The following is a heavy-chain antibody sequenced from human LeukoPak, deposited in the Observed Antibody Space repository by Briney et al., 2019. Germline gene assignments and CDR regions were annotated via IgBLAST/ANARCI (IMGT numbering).Heavy chain of an antibody. D-gene: IGHD3-3*01. V-gene: IGHV4-4*07. CDR2: VYTSGST. CDR1: GGSISSYY. Sequence: PSETLSLTCTVSGGSISSYYWSWIRQPAGKGLEWIGRVYTSGSTNYNPSLKSRVTMSVDTSKNQFSLKLSSVTAADTAVYYCAGIRFLEWSSPINAFDIWGQGTMVTVSS. J-gene: IGHJ3*02. CDR3: AGIRFLEWSSPINAFDI.